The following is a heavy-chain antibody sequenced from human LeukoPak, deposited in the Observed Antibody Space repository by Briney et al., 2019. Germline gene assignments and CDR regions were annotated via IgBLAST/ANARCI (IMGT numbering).Heavy chain of an antibody. D-gene: IGHD2-21*02. CDR3: ATSAHIEVGTAPPSDY. CDR2: IWYDGSNK. V-gene: IGHV3-33*01. CDR1: GFTFNRFG. J-gene: IGHJ4*02. Sequence: GGSLRLSCATSGFTFNRFGMHWVRQAPGKGLEWVAVIWYDGSNKDYADSVKGRFTISRDNSKNTLYLRMSGLRAEDTAVYYCATSAHIEVGTAPPSDYWGQGTLVTVTS.